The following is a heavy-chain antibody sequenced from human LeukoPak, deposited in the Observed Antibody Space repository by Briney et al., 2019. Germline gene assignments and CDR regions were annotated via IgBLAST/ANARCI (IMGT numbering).Heavy chain of an antibody. V-gene: IGHV3-30*18. Sequence: GGSLRLSCAASGFTFSSYGMHWVRQAPGKGLEWVAVMSYDGSHKYYADSVKGRLTISRDNSKNTLYLQMNSLRPEDTAVYYCAKEPLMNYFDYWGQGTLVTVSS. J-gene: IGHJ4*02. CDR2: MSYDGSHK. D-gene: IGHD1-14*01. CDR1: GFTFSSYG. CDR3: AKEPLMNYFDY.